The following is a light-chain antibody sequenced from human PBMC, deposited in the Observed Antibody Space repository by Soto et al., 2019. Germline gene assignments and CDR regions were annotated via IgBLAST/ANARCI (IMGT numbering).Light chain of an antibody. J-gene: IGKJ1*01. V-gene: IGKV3-15*01. CDR1: QSVSSN. CDR3: QQYNNWPWT. Sequence: EMVMTQSPATLSVSPGDRVTLSCRTSQSVSSNLAWYQPRPGQAPRLLVFGASTRATGVPARFSGSGSGTEFTLTISSLQSEDFAVFYCQQYNNWPWTFGQGTKVEIK. CDR2: GAS.